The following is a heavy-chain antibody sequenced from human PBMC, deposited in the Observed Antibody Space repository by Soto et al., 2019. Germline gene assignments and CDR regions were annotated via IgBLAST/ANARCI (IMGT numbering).Heavy chain of an antibody. D-gene: IGHD6-19*01. V-gene: IGHV1-18*01. CDR2: ISTYNGHT. CDR3: ARDWGQQWLAYGMDV. J-gene: IGHJ6*02. CDR1: GYTFTNYG. Sequence: ASVKVSCKASGYTFTNYGISWVRQAPGQGLECMGWISTYNGHTTSAQKLQGRVTMTTDTSTSTAYMELRSLRSDDTAVYYCARDWGQQWLAYGMDVWGQGTTVTVSS.